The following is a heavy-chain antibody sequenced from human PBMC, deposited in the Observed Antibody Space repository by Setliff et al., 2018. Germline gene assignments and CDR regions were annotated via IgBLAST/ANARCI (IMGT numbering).Heavy chain of an antibody. Sequence: GESLKISCKGSGYSFSNFWIGWVRQMPGKGLEWMGIIYPGDSHTRYSPSFQGQVTMSADTSINTAFLQWSSLKASDTAMYYCARRRVSGWPSNYWYFDLWGRGTLVTVSS. CDR3: ARRRVSGWPSNYWYFDL. CDR2: IYPGDSHT. V-gene: IGHV5-51*01. CDR1: GYSFSNFW. J-gene: IGHJ2*01. D-gene: IGHD6-19*01.